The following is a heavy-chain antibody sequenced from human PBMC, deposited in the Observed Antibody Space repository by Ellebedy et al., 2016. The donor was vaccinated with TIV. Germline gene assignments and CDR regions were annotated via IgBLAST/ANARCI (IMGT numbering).Heavy chain of an antibody. CDR2: IKEDGREK. CDR3: ARSVAGFDS. V-gene: IGHV3-7*04. CDR1: GFSFVDSW. Sequence: GESLKISCGASGFSFVDSWMNWVRRAPGKGLEWVASIKEDGREKYYVDSVKGRFTISRDNTRNSLHLQMNSLRVEDTAMYYCARSVAGFDSWGQGTLVTVSS. D-gene: IGHD4-23*01. J-gene: IGHJ4*02.